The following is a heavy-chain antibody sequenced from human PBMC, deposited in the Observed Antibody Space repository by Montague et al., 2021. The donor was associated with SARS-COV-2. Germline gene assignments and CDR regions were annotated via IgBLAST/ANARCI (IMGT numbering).Heavy chain of an antibody. CDR3: AASGRRGYSNPFHH. Sequence: TLSLTCTVSGDSITSGGYFWNWIRQHTGKGLEYIGAISYSGNTYYXXXRTSRVSISMSTSKNAFSLSLHSVTAADTAVYFCAASGRRGYSNPFHHCGRGSLVTVSS. J-gene: IGHJ4*02. CDR1: GDSITSGGYF. D-gene: IGHD4-11*01. V-gene: IGHV4-31*03. CDR2: ISYSGNT.